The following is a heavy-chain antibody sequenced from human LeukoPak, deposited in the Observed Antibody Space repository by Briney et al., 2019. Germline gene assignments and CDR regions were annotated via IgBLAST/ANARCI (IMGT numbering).Heavy chain of an antibody. D-gene: IGHD5-24*01. CDR1: GYTFTSYG. V-gene: IGHV1-18*01. Sequence: ASVKVSCKASGYTFTSYGISWVRQAPGQGLEWMGWISAYNGNTNYAQKLQGRVTITADESTSTAYMELSSLRSEDTAVYYCARDPRDGYNEFGFDYWGQGTLVTVSS. CDR2: ISAYNGNT. J-gene: IGHJ4*02. CDR3: ARDPRDGYNEFGFDY.